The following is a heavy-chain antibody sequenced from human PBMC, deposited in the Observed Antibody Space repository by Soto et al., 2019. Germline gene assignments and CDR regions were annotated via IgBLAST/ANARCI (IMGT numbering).Heavy chain of an antibody. D-gene: IGHD2-15*01. CDR2: IYPGDSDT. V-gene: IGHV5-51*01. Sequence: GESLKISCKGSGYSFTSYWIGWVRQMPGKGLEWMGIIYPGDSDTRYSPSFQGQVTISADKSISTAYLQWSSLKASDTAMYYCARRARYCSGGSCYFTARYFDYWGQGTLVTVSS. J-gene: IGHJ4*02. CDR3: ARRARYCSGGSCYFTARYFDY. CDR1: GYSFTSYW.